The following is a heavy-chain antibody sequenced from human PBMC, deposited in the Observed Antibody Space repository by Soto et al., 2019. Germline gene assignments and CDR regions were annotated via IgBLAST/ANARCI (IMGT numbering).Heavy chain of an antibody. CDR3: ARHSGGGEYFYNGMDV. CDR2: VYYTGNT. V-gene: IGHV4-39*01. CDR1: GGFIGSSTYY. D-gene: IGHD3-16*01. J-gene: IGHJ6*02. Sequence: SETLSLTCTVSGGFIGSSTYYWGWIRQPPGKGLEWIGCVYYTGNTYDNPSLKSRVTISVDTSKNQFSLKLTSVTAADTAVYYCARHSGGGEYFYNGMDVWGQGTTVTVSS.